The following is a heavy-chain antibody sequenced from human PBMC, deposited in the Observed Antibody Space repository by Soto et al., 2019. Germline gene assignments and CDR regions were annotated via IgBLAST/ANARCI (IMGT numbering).Heavy chain of an antibody. CDR1: GFTFSSYW. CDR3: ATYRYCAGGSCHWTFDI. V-gene: IGHV3-74*01. Sequence: QPGGSLRLSCAASGFTFSSYWMHWVRQAPGKGLMWISRLNSGGTTANYAVSVSGRFTISRDNAKNTLYLQLNSLSDEDTAVYYCATYRYCAGGSCHWTFDIWGQGTMVTVSS. D-gene: IGHD2-15*01. CDR2: LNSGGTTA. J-gene: IGHJ3*02.